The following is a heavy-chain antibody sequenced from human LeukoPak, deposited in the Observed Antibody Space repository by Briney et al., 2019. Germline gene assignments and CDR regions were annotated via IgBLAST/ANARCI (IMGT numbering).Heavy chain of an antibody. Sequence: TGGSLRLSCAASGFTFSSYSMNWARQAPGKGLELVSSISASPYIYYADSVKDRFTISRDDSKNSLYLQMNSLRSEDTAVYYCARGGLSMQRRDLFDIWGQGTLVTVSS. CDR1: GFTFSSYS. CDR3: ARGGLSMQRRDLFDI. V-gene: IGHV3-21*01. D-gene: IGHD2/OR15-2a*01. J-gene: IGHJ3*02. CDR2: ISASPYI.